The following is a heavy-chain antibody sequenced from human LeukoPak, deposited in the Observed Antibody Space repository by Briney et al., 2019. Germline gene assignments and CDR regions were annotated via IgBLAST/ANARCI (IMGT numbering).Heavy chain of an antibody. CDR3: ARMFPAAYPDYYYYMDV. D-gene: IGHD2-2*01. CDR1: GYSISSGYY. J-gene: IGHJ6*03. Sequence: PSETLSLTCTVSGYSISSGYYWGWIRQPPGKGLEWIGSIYHSGSTTYNPSLKSRVTISVDKSKNQFSLKLISVTAADTAVYYCARMFPAAYPDYYYYMDVWGKGTAVTVSS. CDR2: IYHSGST. V-gene: IGHV4-38-2*02.